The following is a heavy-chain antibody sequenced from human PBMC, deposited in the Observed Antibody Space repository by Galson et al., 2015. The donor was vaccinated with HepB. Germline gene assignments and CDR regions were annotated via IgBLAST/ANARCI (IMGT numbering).Heavy chain of an antibody. J-gene: IGHJ5*02. Sequence: SLRLSCAASGFTSKTYGIHWVRHSPDRGLEWVAVIWHDGQYRDYADSVKGRFTISSDNSKSTHYLHLSSLRLEDTAIYYCARSHYYESWFDPWGQGTLVTVSS. D-gene: IGHD3-22*01. CDR3: ARSHYYESWFDP. CDR2: IWHDGQYR. V-gene: IGHV3-33*03. CDR1: GFTSKTYG.